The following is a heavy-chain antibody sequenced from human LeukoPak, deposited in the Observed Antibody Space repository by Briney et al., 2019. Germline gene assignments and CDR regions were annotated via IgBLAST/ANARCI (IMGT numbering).Heavy chain of an antibody. CDR2: MNPNSGNT. V-gene: IGHV1-8*03. CDR3: ARVSTADFWFDP. Sequence: ASVKVSCKDSGYTFTSYDINWVRQATGQGLEWMGWMNPNSGNTGYAQKFQGRVTITRNTSISTAYMELSSLRSEDTAVYYCARVSTADFWFDPWGQGTLVTVSS. J-gene: IGHJ5*02. D-gene: IGHD3-16*02. CDR1: GYTFTSYD.